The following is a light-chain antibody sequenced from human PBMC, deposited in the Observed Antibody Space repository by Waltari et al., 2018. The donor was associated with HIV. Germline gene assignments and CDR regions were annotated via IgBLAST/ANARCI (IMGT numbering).Light chain of an antibody. CDR2: EVA. J-gene: IGLJ3*02. CDR3: SSYTTSSTWV. V-gene: IGLV2-18*02. Sequence: QSALTQPPSVSGSLGQSVTNSCTGTSSETGASNLVSWYQQSPGTAPKLRIYEVAHRPAGLPVPFAGSKSGNTASLTISGLQADDEADYYCSSYTTSSTWVFGGGTKLTVL. CDR1: SSETGASNL.